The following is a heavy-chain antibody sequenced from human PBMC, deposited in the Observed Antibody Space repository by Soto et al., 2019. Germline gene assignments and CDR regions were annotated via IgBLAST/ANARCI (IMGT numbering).Heavy chain of an antibody. V-gene: IGHV1-58*01. D-gene: IGHD2-2*01. CDR3: AAFYACSRTSSYSLIQQGMDV. Sequence: MQLVQSGPQVKKPGTSVKVSCKAPGFTFSSSAVHWERQSRGQRLEYIGWIIVGSGDTNCVQKYHVRVTITRDMSTSTADTKLISMRSGDTAVYYCAAFYACSRTSSYSLIQQGMDVWGQGTTLTVS. CDR2: IIVGSGDT. J-gene: IGHJ6*02. CDR1: GFTFSSSA.